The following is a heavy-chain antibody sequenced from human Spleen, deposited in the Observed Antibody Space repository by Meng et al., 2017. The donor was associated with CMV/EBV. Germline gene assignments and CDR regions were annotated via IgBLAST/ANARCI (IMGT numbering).Heavy chain of an antibody. CDR2: IHYSGGT. CDR1: GGSMSRSSYY. J-gene: IGHJ6*02. D-gene: IGHD3-3*01. CDR3: ARDDSPTSYNDFWSGFRYGMDV. Sequence: ETLSLTCSVSGGSMSRSSYYWGWIRQPPGKGLEWIGVIHYSGGTYYKPSLRSRVTISVDTSKNQFSLKLSSVTAADTAVYYCARDDSPTSYNDFWSGFRYGMDVWGQGTTVTVSS. V-gene: IGHV4-39*07.